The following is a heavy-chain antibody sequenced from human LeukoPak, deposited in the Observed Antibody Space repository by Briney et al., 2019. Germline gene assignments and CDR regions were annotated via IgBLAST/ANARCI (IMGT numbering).Heavy chain of an antibody. V-gene: IGHV3-23*01. J-gene: IGHJ4*02. CDR1: GFTFSSYA. D-gene: IGHD5-18*01. CDR2: ISTSGGST. Sequence: PGGSLRLSCTASGFTFSSYAMNWVRQAPGKGLEWVSTISTSGGSTHYADSVKGRFTISRDNSKNTLYLQVNSLRAEDTAIYYCAKGAGIQLWPSFDYWGQGTLATVSS. CDR3: AKGAGIQLWPSFDY.